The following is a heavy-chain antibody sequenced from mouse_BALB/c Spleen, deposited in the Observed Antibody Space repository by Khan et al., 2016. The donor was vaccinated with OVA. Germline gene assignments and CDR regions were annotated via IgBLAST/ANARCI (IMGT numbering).Heavy chain of an antibody. CDR3: SKEGAYYRSDGCFAY. J-gene: IGHJ3*01. CDR2: INPVSDYT. CDR1: GYTFTSYT. V-gene: IGHV1-4*01. D-gene: IGHD2-14*01. Sequence: QVQLQQSGAELTRPGASVKMSCKASGYTFTSYTMHWVKQRPGKGLEWIGYINPVSDYTNYNQNFKDKATLTADKSSSTAYMQLRSLTSEDSAVYYCSKEGAYYRSDGCFAYGGQGTLVTVST.